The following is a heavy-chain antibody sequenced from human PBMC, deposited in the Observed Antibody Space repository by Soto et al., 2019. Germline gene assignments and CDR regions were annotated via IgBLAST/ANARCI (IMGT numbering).Heavy chain of an antibody. CDR2: IYHSGST. Sequence: SETLSLTCAVSGGSISSSNWWSWVRQPPGKGLEWIGEIYHSGSTNYNPSLKSRVTISVDKSKNQFSLKLSSVTAADTAVYYCAITFERYSSSQTDYWGQGTLVTVSS. CDR3: AITFERYSSSQTDY. D-gene: IGHD6-13*01. J-gene: IGHJ4*02. CDR1: GGSISSSNW. V-gene: IGHV4-4*02.